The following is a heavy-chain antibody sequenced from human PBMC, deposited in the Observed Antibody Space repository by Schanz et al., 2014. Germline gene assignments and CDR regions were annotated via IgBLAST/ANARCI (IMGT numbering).Heavy chain of an antibody. D-gene: IGHD6-13*01. CDR1: GFIFNDYY. V-gene: IGHV3-23*04. CDR2: IRGSGGST. CDR3: AKEFSSSWWYGMDV. Sequence: VQLVESGGGLVKPGGSLRLSCAASGFIFNDYYMNWVRQAPGKGLKWVSGIRGSGGSTYYADSVKGRFTISRDNSKNTLYLRMNSLRAEDTAVYYCAKEFSSSWWYGMDVWGQGTTVTVSS. J-gene: IGHJ6*02.